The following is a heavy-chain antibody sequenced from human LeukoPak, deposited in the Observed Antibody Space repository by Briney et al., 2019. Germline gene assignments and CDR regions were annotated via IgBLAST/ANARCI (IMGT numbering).Heavy chain of an antibody. CDR2: IYYSGST. CDR3: ARADYDPRDPDAFDI. V-gene: IGHV4-30-4*01. Sequence: PSQTLSLTCTVSGGSISSGDYYWSWIRQPPGKGLKWIGYIYYSGSTYYNPSLKSRVTISVDTSKNQFSLKLSSVTAADTAVYYCARADYDPRDPDAFDIWGQGTMVTVSS. J-gene: IGHJ3*02. CDR1: GGSISSGDYY. D-gene: IGHD3-3*01.